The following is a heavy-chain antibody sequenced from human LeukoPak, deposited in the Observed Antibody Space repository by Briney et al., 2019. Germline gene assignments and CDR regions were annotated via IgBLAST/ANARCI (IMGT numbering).Heavy chain of an antibody. D-gene: IGHD2-2*01. J-gene: IGHJ4*02. Sequence: PSETLSLTCTVSGGSISSYYWSWIRQPAGKGLEWIGRIYTSGSTNYNPSLKSRVTMSVDTSKNQFSLKLSSVTAADPAVYYCARDRGSYQLSYYLDYWGQGTLVTVSS. CDR2: IYTSGST. CDR1: GGSISSYY. CDR3: ARDRGSYQLSYYLDY. V-gene: IGHV4-4*07.